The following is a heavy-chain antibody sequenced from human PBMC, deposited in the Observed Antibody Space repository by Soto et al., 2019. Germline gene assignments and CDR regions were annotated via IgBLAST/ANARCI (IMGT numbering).Heavy chain of an antibody. D-gene: IGHD3-9*01. CDR3: TTDQYFDWLFVDY. V-gene: IGHV3-15*07. J-gene: IGHJ4*02. CDR2: IKSKTDGGTT. CDR1: GFTFSNAW. Sequence: EVQLVESGGGLVKPGGSLRLSCAASGFTFSNAWMNWVRQAPGKGLEWVGRIKSKTDGGTTDYAAPVKGRFTISRDYSKNTLYLQMNSLKTEDTAVYYCTTDQYFDWLFVDYWGQGTLVTVSS.